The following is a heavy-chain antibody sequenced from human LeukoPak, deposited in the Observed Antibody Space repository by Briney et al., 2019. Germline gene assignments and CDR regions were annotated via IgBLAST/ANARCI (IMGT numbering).Heavy chain of an antibody. CDR3: ARTTGRYLDFDP. Sequence: PSETLSLTCTVSGGSVSSGGYYWSWIRQPPGKGQEWIGYIYYSGTTNYSPSLKSRISISVDTSKNQFALKLSSVTAADTAVYYCARTTGRYLDFDPWGQGTLVTVSS. CDR1: GGSVSSGGYY. D-gene: IGHD3-9*01. V-gene: IGHV4-61*08. CDR2: IYYSGTT. J-gene: IGHJ5*02.